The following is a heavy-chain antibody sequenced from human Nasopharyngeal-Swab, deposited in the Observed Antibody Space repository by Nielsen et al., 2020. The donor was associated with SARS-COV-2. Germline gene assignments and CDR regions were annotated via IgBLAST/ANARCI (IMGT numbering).Heavy chain of an antibody. CDR3: ARVQVDDDFWTGYHFDY. CDR2: VFNSGST. V-gene: IGHV4-59*01. J-gene: IGHJ4*02. Sequence: SETLSLTCTASGGSMHSYYWYWIRQPPGKGLEWIGYVFNSGSTEYSPSLKRRATISVDTSNNQFSLKLSSVTAADTAVYFCARVQVDDDFWTGYHFDYWGQGTLVTVSS. CDR1: GGSMHSYY. D-gene: IGHD3/OR15-3a*01.